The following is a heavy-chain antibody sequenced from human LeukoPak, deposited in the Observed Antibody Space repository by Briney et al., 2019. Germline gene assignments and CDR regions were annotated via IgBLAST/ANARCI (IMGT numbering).Heavy chain of an antibody. V-gene: IGHV1-46*01. CDR3: ARAVFPSGNFDY. CDR2: INPSGGST. D-gene: IGHD2/OR15-2a*01. Sequence: GASVKVSRKVSGYTFTSYYMHWVRQPPGQGLEWMGIINPSGGSTSYAQKFQGRVTMTRDTSTSTVYMELSSLRSEDTAVYYCARAVFPSGNFDYWGQGTLVTVSS. CDR1: GYTFTSYY. J-gene: IGHJ4*02.